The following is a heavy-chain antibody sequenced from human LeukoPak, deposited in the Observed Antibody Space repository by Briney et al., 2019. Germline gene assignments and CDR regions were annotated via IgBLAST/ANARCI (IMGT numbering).Heavy chain of an antibody. CDR2: IYTSGST. CDR3: ARGRAGTHTVDY. Sequence: SETLSLTCTVSGGSISSSNFYWGWIRQPPGKGLEWIGRIYTSGSTNYNPSLKSRVTMSVVTSKNQFSLKLSSVTAADTAVYYCARGRAGTHTVDYWGQGTLVTVSS. V-gene: IGHV4-61*05. D-gene: IGHD1-7*01. J-gene: IGHJ4*02. CDR1: GGSISSSNFY.